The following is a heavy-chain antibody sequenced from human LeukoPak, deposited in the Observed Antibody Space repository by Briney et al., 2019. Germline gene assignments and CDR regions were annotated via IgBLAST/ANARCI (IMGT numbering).Heavy chain of an antibody. CDR1: GFTFSSYE. CDR2: ISSSGTTI. CDR3: ARDARPWDDPDAFDI. J-gene: IGHJ3*02. Sequence: GGSLRLPCAASGFTFSSYEMNWVRQAPGKGLEWVSYISSSGTTIYYADSVKGRFTISRDNAKNSLYLQMNSLRAEDTAVYYCARDARPWDDPDAFDIWGQGTMVTVSS. D-gene: IGHD1-26*01. V-gene: IGHV3-48*03.